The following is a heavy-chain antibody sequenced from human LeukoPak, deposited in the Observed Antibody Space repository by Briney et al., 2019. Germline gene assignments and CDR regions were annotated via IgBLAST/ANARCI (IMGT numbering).Heavy chain of an antibody. J-gene: IGHJ4*02. CDR3: AREPIASSGYYLFDY. CDR1: GGSISSGSYY. CDR2: IYYSGST. Sequence: SETLSLTCTVSGGSISSGSYYWSWIRQPPGKGLEWIGSIYYSGSTYYNPSLKSRVTISVDTSKDQFSLKLSSVTAADTAVYYCAREPIASSGYYLFDYWGQGTLVTVSS. D-gene: IGHD3-22*01. V-gene: IGHV4-39*07.